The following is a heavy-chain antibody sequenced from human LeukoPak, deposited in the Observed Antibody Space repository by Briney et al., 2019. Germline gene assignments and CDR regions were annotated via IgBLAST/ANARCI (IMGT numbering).Heavy chain of an antibody. CDR3: ANYRKPQGLDY. Sequence: GGSLRLSCAVSRFTFSTYAMSWVRQAPGQGLEWDSAISANGADKYYADSVKGRFTISRDNSKNTLFLQMTSLRVEDTAVYYCANYRKPQGLDYWGQGTLVTVSS. V-gene: IGHV3-23*01. CDR2: ISANGADK. CDR1: RFTFSTYA. D-gene: IGHD1-14*01. J-gene: IGHJ4*02.